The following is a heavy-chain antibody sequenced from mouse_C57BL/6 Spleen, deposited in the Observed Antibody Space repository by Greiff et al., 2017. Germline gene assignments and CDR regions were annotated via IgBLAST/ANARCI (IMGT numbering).Heavy chain of an antibody. J-gene: IGHJ2*01. V-gene: IGHV5-4*01. CDR1: GFTFSSYA. CDR2: ISAGGSYP. CDR3: ARERYNGMSYGVYFDY. D-gene: IGHD1-1*01. Sequence: VMLVASGGGLVKPGGSLKLSCAASGFTFSSYAMSWVRQTPAKRLEWVAPISAGGSYPYYPDNVKGRFTITRNNAKNNLYLQMIKLKSEDTAMYYWARERYNGMSYGVYFDYWGQGTTLTVSS.